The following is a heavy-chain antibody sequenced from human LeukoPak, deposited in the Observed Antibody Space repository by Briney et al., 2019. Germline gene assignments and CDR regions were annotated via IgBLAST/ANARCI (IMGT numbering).Heavy chain of an antibody. CDR2: ISGSGGST. V-gene: IGHV3-23*01. CDR3: AKSSSRYYYYYGMDV. D-gene: IGHD6-13*01. J-gene: IGHJ6*04. Sequence: GGSLRLSCAASGFTFSSYAMSWVRQAPGKGLEWVSAISGSGGSTYYADSVKGRFTTSRDNSKNTLYLQMNSLRAEDTAVYYCAKSSSRYYYYYGMDVWGKGTTVTVSS. CDR1: GFTFSSYA.